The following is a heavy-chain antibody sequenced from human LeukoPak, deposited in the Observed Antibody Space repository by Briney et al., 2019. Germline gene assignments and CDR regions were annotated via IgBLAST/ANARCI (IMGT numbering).Heavy chain of an antibody. CDR3: ARDKGYDSSGYSPNWFDP. V-gene: IGHV3-30*03. Sequence: GGSLRLSCAASGFTFGSYGMHWVRQAPGKGLEWVAVISYDGRNKYYVDSVKGRFTISRDNSKNTLYLQMNSLRAEDTAVYYCARDKGYDSSGYSPNWFDPWGQGTLVTVSS. CDR1: GFTFGSYG. D-gene: IGHD3-22*01. CDR2: ISYDGRNK. J-gene: IGHJ5*02.